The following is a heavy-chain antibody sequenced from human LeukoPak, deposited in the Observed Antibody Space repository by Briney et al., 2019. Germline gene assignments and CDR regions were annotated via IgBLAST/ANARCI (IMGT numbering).Heavy chain of an antibody. D-gene: IGHD6-13*01. J-gene: IGHJ4*02. CDR2: ISSSSSYI. Sequence: GGSLRLSCAASGFTFSSYSMNWVRQAPGKGLEWVSSISSSSSYIYYADSVKGRFTISRDNAKNSLYLQMNSLRAEDTAVYYRARGLGLPIAAAASDYWGQGTLVTVSS. V-gene: IGHV3-21*01. CDR1: GFTFSSYS. CDR3: ARGLGLPIAAAASDY.